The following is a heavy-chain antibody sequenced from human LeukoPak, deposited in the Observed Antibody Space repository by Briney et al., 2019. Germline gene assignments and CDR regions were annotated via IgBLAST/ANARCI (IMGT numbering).Heavy chain of an antibody. V-gene: IGHV1-69*05. D-gene: IGHD2-21*02. CDR2: IIPIFGTA. CDR3: ARAIAYCGGDCYSRRDYYYYYMDV. Sequence: GASVKVSCKASGGTFSSYAISWVRQAPGQGLEWMGGIIPIFGTANYAQKFQGRVTITTDESTSTAYMELSSLRSEDTAVYYCARAIAYCGGDCYSRRDYYYYYMDVWGKGTTVTVSS. CDR1: GGTFSSYA. J-gene: IGHJ6*03.